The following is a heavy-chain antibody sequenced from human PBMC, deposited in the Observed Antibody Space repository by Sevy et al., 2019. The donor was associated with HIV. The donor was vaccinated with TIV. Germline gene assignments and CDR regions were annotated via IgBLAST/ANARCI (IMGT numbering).Heavy chain of an antibody. CDR2: IRYDGSDR. Sequence: GGSLRLSCAASGFTFSSYGMHWVRQAPGKGLEWVAFIRYDGSDRYYADSVKGRFTISRDNSKNTLYLQMNNLRVEDTALYYCAKDGLHSGDFEYFQDWGQGTLVTVSS. CDR3: AKDGLHSGDFEYFQD. J-gene: IGHJ1*01. V-gene: IGHV3-30*02. CDR1: GFTFSSYG. D-gene: IGHD2-21*02.